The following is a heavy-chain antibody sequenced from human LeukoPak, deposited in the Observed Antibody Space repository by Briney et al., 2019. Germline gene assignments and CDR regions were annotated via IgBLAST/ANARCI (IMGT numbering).Heavy chain of an antibody. V-gene: IGHV1-2*02. CDR1: GYTFTGYY. D-gene: IGHD2-2*01. CDR3: ASALRGYCSSTSCYLIDY. J-gene: IGHJ4*02. Sequence: ASVKVSCKASGYTFTGYYMHRVRQAPGQGLEWMGWINPNSGDTNYAQNFLGRVTMTRDTSISTAYMELSRLTSDDTAMYYCASALRGYCSSTSCYLIDYWGQGSLVTVSS. CDR2: INPNSGDT.